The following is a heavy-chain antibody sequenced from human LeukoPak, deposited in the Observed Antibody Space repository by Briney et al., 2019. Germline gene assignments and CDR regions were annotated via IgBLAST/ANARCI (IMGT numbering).Heavy chain of an antibody. D-gene: IGHD3-22*01. J-gene: IGHJ4*02. V-gene: IGHV3-48*03. CDR2: ISSSGNTI. Sequence: GGSLRLSCAASRFTFSNYEMHWVRQAPGKGLEGLSYISSSGNTIYYADSVKGRFTISRDNSKNTLYLQMTSLRAEDTAVYYCARADYYDSSGYNDYWGQGTLVTVSS. CDR1: RFTFSNYE. CDR3: ARADYYDSSGYNDY.